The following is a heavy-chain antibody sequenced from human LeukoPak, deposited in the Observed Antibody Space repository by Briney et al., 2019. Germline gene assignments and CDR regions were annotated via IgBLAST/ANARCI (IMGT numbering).Heavy chain of an antibody. CDR2: ISYDGSNK. Sequence: GRSLRLSCAASGFTFSSYGMHWVRQAPGKGLEWVAVISYDGSNKYYADSVKGRFTISRDNSENALYLQMNSLRAEDTAVYYCAKDRYSSSSWGYFDYWGQGTLVTVSS. V-gene: IGHV3-30*18. CDR1: GFTFSSYG. CDR3: AKDRYSSSSWGYFDY. J-gene: IGHJ4*02. D-gene: IGHD6-13*01.